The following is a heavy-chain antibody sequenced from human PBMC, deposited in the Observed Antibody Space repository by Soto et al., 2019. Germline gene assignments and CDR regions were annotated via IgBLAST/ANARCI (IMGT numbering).Heavy chain of an antibody. CDR2: IYHSGST. D-gene: IGHD2-21*02. CDR1: GGSISSGGYS. V-gene: IGHV4-30-2*01. CDR3: ARVVSDIREQWFDP. Sequence: LSLTCAVSGGSISSGGYSWSWIRQPPGKGLEWIGYIYHSGSTYYNPSLKSRVTISVDRSKNQFSLKLSSVTAADTAVYYCARVVSDIREQWFDPWGQGTLVTVSS. J-gene: IGHJ5*02.